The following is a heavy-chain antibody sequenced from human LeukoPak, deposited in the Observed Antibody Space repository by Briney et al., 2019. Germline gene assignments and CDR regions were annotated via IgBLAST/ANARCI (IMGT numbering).Heavy chain of an antibody. CDR3: ARGLYGSDSY. CDR2: IHHSGST. J-gene: IGHJ4*02. D-gene: IGHD6-19*01. Sequence: PSETLSLTCAVSGASVSSSNWWIWVRQPPKKGLEWIGEIHHSGSTNYNPSLKSRVTMSVDTSKNQISLSLSSVTAADTAVYYCARGLYGSDSYWGQGNLVTVSS. V-gene: IGHV4-4*02. CDR1: GASVSSSNW.